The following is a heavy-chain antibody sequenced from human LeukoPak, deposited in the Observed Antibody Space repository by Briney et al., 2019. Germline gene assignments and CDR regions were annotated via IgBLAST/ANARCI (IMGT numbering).Heavy chain of an antibody. CDR3: ARIDDSSGYEYDY. J-gene: IGHJ4*02. V-gene: IGHV3-53*01. D-gene: IGHD3-22*01. Sequence: GGSLRLSCGASGFTVSSNYMSWVRQAPGKGLEWVSVIYSGGSTYYADSVKGRFTISRDNSKNTLYLQMNSLRAEDTAVYYCARIDDSSGYEYDYWGQGTLVTVSS. CDR2: IYSGGST. CDR1: GFTVSSNY.